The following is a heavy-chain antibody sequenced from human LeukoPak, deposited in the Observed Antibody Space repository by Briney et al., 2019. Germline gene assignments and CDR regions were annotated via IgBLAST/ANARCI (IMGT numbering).Heavy chain of an antibody. CDR1: GFTFSAYG. CDR2: ISYDGSNK. Sequence: GGSLRLSCAASGFTFSAYGVHLVRQAPGKGLEWVAVISYDGSNKYYADSVKGRFTISRDNSKNTLYLQMNSLRPEDTAVYFCAKDHSYGSGSYSPFDYWGQGTLVTVSS. D-gene: IGHD3-10*01. V-gene: IGHV3-30*18. J-gene: IGHJ4*02. CDR3: AKDHSYGSGSYSPFDY.